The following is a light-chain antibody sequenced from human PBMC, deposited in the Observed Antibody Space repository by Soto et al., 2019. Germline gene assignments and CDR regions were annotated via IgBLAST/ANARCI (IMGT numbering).Light chain of an antibody. CDR2: ASS. V-gene: IGKV1-39*01. CDR3: QQSYSNILS. J-gene: IGKJ4*01. Sequence: DIQLTQSPSSLSASVGDRVTISCRASQNIYTYVNWYHLKPGKAPKLLIFASSTLQSGVPSRFSGSGSGADFRLTISSLQPEDFATYYCQQSYSNILSFGGGTRVEL. CDR1: QNIYTY.